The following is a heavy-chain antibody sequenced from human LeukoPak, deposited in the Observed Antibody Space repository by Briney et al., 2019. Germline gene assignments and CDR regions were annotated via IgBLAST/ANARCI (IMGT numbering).Heavy chain of an antibody. CDR3: AREIAAAMPSLGVDY. CDR1: GFTFSSYS. Sequence: GGSMRLSSEAYGFTFSSYSMNWVRQAPGKGLEWVSSISSSSSYIYYADSVKGRFTISRDNAKNSLYLQMNSLRAEDTAVYYCAREIAAAMPSLGVDYWGQGTLVTVSS. J-gene: IGHJ4*02. V-gene: IGHV3-21*01. D-gene: IGHD6-13*01. CDR2: ISSSSSYI.